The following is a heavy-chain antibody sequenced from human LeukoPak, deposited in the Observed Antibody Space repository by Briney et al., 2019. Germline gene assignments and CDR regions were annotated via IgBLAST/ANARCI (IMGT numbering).Heavy chain of an antibody. CDR3: AKDTTGSYQRAFDY. CDR2: ISWNSGSI. CDR1: GFTFDDYA. V-gene: IGHV3-9*01. Sequence: PGGSLRLSCAASGFTFDDYAMHWVRQAPGKGLEWVSGISWNSGSIGYADSVKGRFTISRDNSKDTLYVQMNSLRPEDTAVYYCAKDTTGSYQRAFDYWGQGTLVTVSS. D-gene: IGHD1-1*01. J-gene: IGHJ4*02.